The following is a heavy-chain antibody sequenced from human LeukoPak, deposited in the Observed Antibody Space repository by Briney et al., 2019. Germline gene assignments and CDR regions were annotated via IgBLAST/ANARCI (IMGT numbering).Heavy chain of an antibody. V-gene: IGHV3-30*04. Sequence: PGGSLRLSCAASGFTFSGYPIHWVRQAPGKGLEWVAVISYDGNNKYYADSVKGRFTISRDNSKNTLYLQMNSLEFEDTAVYFCARHSGIFPRGGMDVWGQGTTVTVSS. J-gene: IGHJ6*02. CDR1: GFTFSGYP. CDR2: ISYDGNNK. CDR3: ARHSGIFPRGGMDV. D-gene: IGHD3-3*01.